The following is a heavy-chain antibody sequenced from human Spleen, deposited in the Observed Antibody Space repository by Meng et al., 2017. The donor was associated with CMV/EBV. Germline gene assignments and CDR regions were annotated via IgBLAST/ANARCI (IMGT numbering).Heavy chain of an antibody. CDR3: ARDRGFSYEVREEGH. Sequence: GESLKISCAASGFTFDDYAMHWVRQAPGKGLEWVSYISGSGGTIHYADSVKGRFTISRDNAKNSLHLQMNSLRVEDTAVYYCARDRGFSYEVREEGHWGQGTLVTVSS. D-gene: IGHD5-18*01. J-gene: IGHJ4*02. V-gene: IGHV3-48*03. CDR2: ISGSGGTI. CDR1: GFTFDDYA.